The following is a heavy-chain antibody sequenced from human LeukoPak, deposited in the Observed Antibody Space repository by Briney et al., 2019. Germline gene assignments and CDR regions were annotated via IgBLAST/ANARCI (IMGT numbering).Heavy chain of an antibody. Sequence: AEAPKIFCKGSGYSFTSYWIGWVLQMPGKGLEWMGVIYPGDSDTNYSPSFQGQVTISADKSISTAYLQWSSLKASDTAMDYCARPEADPYYFDYWGQGTPGPVSS. J-gene: IGHJ4*02. CDR1: GYSFTSYW. V-gene: IGHV5-51*01. D-gene: IGHD1-14*01. CDR2: IYPGDSDT. CDR3: ARPEADPYYFDY.